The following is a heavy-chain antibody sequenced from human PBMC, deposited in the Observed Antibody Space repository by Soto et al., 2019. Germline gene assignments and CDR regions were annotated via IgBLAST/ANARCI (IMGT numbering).Heavy chain of an antibody. CDR3: ARTRYYDILTGYLDGGMDV. D-gene: IGHD3-9*01. Sequence: VKVSCKASGGIFSSYTISWVRQAPGQGLEWMGRIIPILGIANYAQKFQGRVTITADKSTSTAYMELSSLRSEDTAVYNCARTRYYDILTGYLDGGMDVWGQGTTVTVSS. CDR1: GGIFSSYT. V-gene: IGHV1-69*02. CDR2: IIPILGIA. J-gene: IGHJ6*02.